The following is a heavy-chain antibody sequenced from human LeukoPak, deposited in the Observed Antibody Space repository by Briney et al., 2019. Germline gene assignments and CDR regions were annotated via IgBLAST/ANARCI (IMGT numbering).Heavy chain of an antibody. CDR3: ARDGENYYGD. CDR1: GYTFTGYY. CDR2: INPNSGAT. D-gene: IGHD1-26*01. J-gene: IGHJ4*02. V-gene: IGHV1-2*02. Sequence: ASVKVSFKASGYTFTGYYMHWVRQAPGQGLEWMGWINPNSGATNYAQKFQGRVTMTRDTSISTAYMEVSRLTSDGTAVYYCARDGENYYGDWGQGTLVTVSS.